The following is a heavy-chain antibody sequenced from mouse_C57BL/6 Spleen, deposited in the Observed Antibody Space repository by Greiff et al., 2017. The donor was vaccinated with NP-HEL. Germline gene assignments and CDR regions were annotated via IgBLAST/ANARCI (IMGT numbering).Heavy chain of an antibody. CDR2: ISNLAYSI. Sequence: EVQRVESGGGLVQPGGSLKLSCAASGFTFSDYGMAWVRQAPRKGPEWVAFISNLAYSIYYADTVTGRFTISRENAKNTLYLEMSSLRSEDTAMYYCARLDGNYLYYFDYWGQGTTLTVSS. V-gene: IGHV5-15*01. CDR3: ARLDGNYLYYFDY. J-gene: IGHJ2*01. D-gene: IGHD2-1*01. CDR1: GFTFSDYG.